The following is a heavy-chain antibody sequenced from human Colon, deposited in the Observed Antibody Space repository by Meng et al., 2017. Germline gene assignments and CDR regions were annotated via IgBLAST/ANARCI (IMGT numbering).Heavy chain of an antibody. CDR2: IYYSGST. D-gene: IGHD2/OR15-2a*01. CDR1: GGSISSDNW. CDR3: ARVLDDAFDI. Sequence: QVQLQESGPGLVKPSGTLSLTCAASGGSISSDNWWSWVRQSPGKGLEWIGEIYYSGSTYYNPSLKSRVTISVDTSKNQFSLKLSSVTAADTAVYYCARVLDDAFDIWGQGTMVTVSS. V-gene: IGHV4-4*02. J-gene: IGHJ3*02.